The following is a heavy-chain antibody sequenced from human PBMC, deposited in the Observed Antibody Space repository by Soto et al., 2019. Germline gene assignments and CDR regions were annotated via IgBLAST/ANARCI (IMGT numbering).Heavy chain of an antibody. Sequence: HPGGSLRLSCAASGFTFSSYAMSWVRQAPGKGLEWVSAISGSGGSTYYADSVKGRFTISRDNSKNTLYLQMNSLRAEDTAVYYCAKDRGGSYPLEGLGSAFDIWGQGTMVTVSS. V-gene: IGHV3-23*01. CDR1: GFTFSSYA. CDR3: AKDRGGSYPLEGLGSAFDI. D-gene: IGHD1-26*01. J-gene: IGHJ3*02. CDR2: ISGSGGST.